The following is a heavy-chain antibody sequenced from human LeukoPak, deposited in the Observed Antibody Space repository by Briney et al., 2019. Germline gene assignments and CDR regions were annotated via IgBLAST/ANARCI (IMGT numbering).Heavy chain of an antibody. CDR3: ARAAAGIRVDY. V-gene: IGHV1-2*02. CDR2: INPNSGGT. Sequence: GASVKVSCKASGYTFTGYYMHWVRQAPGQGLEWMGWINPNSGGTNYGQKFQGRVTMTRDTSISTAYMELSRLRSDDTAVYYCARAAAGIRVDYWGQGTLVTVSS. D-gene: IGHD6-13*01. CDR1: GYTFTGYY. J-gene: IGHJ4*02.